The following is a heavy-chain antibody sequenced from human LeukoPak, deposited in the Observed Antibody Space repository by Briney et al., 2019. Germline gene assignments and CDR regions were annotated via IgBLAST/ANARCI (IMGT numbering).Heavy chain of an antibody. J-gene: IGHJ4*02. V-gene: IGHV4-34*01. D-gene: IGHD3-10*01. CDR1: GGSFSGYY. CDR2: INHSGST. CDR3: ARHYYGSGSYLGGGSWDY. Sequence: SETLSLTCAVYGGSFSGYYWSWIRQPPGKGLEWIGEINHSGSTNYNPSLKSRVTISVDTSKNQFSLKLSSVTAADTAVYYCARHYYGSGSYLGGGSWDYWGQGTLVTVSS.